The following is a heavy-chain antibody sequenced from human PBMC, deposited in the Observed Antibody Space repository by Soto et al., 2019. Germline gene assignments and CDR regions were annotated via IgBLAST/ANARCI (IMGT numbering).Heavy chain of an antibody. Sequence: SVKVSCKASGGTFSSYAISWVRQAPGQGLEWMGGIVPIFGTANYAQKFQGRVTITADESTSTAYMELSSLRSEDTAVYYCARMGRFLEWLSSWFDHWGQGTLVTVSS. J-gene: IGHJ5*02. CDR1: GGTFSSYA. D-gene: IGHD3-3*01. V-gene: IGHV1-69*13. CDR2: IVPIFGTA. CDR3: ARMGRFLEWLSSWFDH.